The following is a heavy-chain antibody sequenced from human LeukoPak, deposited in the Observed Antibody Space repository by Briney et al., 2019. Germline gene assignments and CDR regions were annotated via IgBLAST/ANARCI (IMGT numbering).Heavy chain of an antibody. CDR1: GFTFSSYA. J-gene: IGHJ3*02. CDR3: AKGGELHDAFDI. Sequence: GGSLRLSCAASGFTFSSYAMSWVRQAPGKGLEWVSAISGSGGSTYYADSVKGRLTISRDNSKNTLYLQMNSLRAEDTAVYYCAKGGELHDAFDIWGQGTMVTVSS. CDR2: ISGSGGST. V-gene: IGHV3-23*01. D-gene: IGHD1-26*01.